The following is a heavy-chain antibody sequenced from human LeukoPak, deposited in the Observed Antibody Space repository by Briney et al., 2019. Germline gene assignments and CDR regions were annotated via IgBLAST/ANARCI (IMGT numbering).Heavy chain of an antibody. CDR1: GFTFSSYA. CDR3: GRENTFFDL. Sequence: GGSLRLSCAASGFTFSSYAMHWVRQAPGKGLEYVSTISSNGGSTYYADSVKGRFIISRDNSKNTLYLQMGSLRAEDMAVFYCGRENTFFDLWGQGALVTVSS. J-gene: IGHJ4*02. CDR2: ISSNGGST. V-gene: IGHV3-64*02.